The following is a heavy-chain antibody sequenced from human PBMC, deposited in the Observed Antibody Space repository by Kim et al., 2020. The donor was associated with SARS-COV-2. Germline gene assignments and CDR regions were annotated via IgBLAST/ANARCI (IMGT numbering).Heavy chain of an antibody. CDR2: IYYSGST. D-gene: IGHD2-2*01. V-gene: IGHV4-39*01. Sequence: SETLSLTCTVSGGSISSSSYYWGWIRQPPGKGLEWIGSIYYSGSTYYNPSLKSRVTISVDTSKNQFSLKLSSVTAADTAVYYCARLLVVPAWFDPWGQGTLVTVSS. J-gene: IGHJ5*02. CDR1: GGSISSSSYY. CDR3: ARLLVVPAWFDP.